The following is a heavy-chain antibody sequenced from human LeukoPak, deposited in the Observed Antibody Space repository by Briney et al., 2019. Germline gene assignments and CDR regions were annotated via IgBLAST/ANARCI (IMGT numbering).Heavy chain of an antibody. CDR2: IYYSGST. D-gene: IGHD3-10*01. J-gene: IGHJ4*02. CDR3: ARAVGWFGALDY. CDR1: GGSISSGGYS. V-gene: IGHV4-61*08. Sequence: SETLSLTCAVSGGSISSGGYSWSWIRQPPGKGLEWIGYIYYSGSTNYNPSLKSRVTISVDTSKNQFSLKLSSVTAADTAVYYCARAVGWFGALDYWGQGTLVTVSS.